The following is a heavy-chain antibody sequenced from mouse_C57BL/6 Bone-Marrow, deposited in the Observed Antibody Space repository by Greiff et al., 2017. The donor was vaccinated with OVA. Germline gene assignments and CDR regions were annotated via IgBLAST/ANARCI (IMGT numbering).Heavy chain of an antibody. V-gene: IGHV1-53*01. CDR2: INPSNGGT. J-gene: IGHJ4*01. CDR1: GYTFTSYW. D-gene: IGHD2-3*01. Sequence: QVQLQQPGTELVKPGASVKLSCKASGYTFTSYWMHWVKQRPGQGLEWIGYINPSNGGTNYTEKFKSKATLTVDKSSSTAYMQLSSLTSEYSAVYYCARYDPPYYYAMDYWGQGTSVTVSS. CDR3: ARYDPPYYYAMDY.